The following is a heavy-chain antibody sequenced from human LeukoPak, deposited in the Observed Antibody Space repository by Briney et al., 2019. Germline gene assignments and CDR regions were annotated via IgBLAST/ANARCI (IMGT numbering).Heavy chain of an antibody. CDR2: IGSAGGSI. CDR3: TKRGEVTTYYYFES. J-gene: IGHJ4*02. Sequence: GGSLRLSCTASKFTFMNYAMHWVRQAPGKGLEWLSTIGSAGGSIFYADSVKGRFTISRDNSKSTLFLQMDSLRVEDTALYYCTKRGEVTTYYYFESWGQGALVTVSS. CDR1: KFTFMNYA. D-gene: IGHD2/OR15-2a*01. V-gene: IGHV3-23*01.